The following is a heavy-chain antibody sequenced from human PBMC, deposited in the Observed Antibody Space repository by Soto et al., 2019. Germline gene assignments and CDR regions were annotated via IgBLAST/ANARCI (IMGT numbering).Heavy chain of an antibody. Sequence: QVQLVQSGAEVKKPGSSVKVSFKASGGPFSSYAISWVRQAPCHGLEWMGGIIPISDTTNYAQKFQGRVTITADESTRTAYMELSSLRSEDTAVYSCARSQGSSTSLEIYYYYDYGMDVGGKGTTVTVSS. J-gene: IGHJ6*04. CDR1: GGPFSSYA. CDR3: ARSQGSSTSLEIYYYYDYGMDV. CDR2: IIPISDTT. V-gene: IGHV1-69*01. D-gene: IGHD2-2*01.